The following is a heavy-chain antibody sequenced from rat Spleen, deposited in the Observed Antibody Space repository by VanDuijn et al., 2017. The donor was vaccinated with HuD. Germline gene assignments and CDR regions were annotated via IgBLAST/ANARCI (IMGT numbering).Heavy chain of an antibody. CDR2: IDSTRST. CDR3: GRVNNYKAY. Sequence: EVQLQESGPGLVKPSQSLSLTCSVTFYSITSSYRWSWVGKFPGNNLEWMGYIDSTRSTNYNPSLKSRIYFTRDTSKIQVFLQVNSVTTEESVTYYCGRVNNYKAYWGQGVLVTVSS. V-gene: IGHV3-3*01. D-gene: IGHD1-10*01. CDR1: FYSITSSYR. J-gene: IGHJ2*01.